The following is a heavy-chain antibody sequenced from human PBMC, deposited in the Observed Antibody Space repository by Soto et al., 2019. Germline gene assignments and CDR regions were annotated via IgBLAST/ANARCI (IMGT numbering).Heavy chain of an antibody. J-gene: IGHJ6*02. D-gene: IGHD2-8*02. V-gene: IGHV4-34*01. Sequence: KASETLSLTCAVYGGSISGYYWSWIRQPPGKGLEWIGEINHSGTTKNKPSLKSRVTISVDTSKNQFSLKLNSVTAADTAIYYCARAGGAYDYGMDVWGRGTTVTVSS. CDR3: ARAGGAYDYGMDV. CDR2: INHSGTT. CDR1: GGSISGYY.